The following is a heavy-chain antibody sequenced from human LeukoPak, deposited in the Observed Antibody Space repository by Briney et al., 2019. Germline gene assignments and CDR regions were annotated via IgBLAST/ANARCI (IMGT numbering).Heavy chain of an antibody. CDR1: GDSVSSNSAG. CDR2: TYYRSKWYN. J-gene: IGHJ5*02. V-gene: IGHV6-1*01. CDR3: AREEDLSGFYDWFDP. D-gene: IGHD3-9*01. Sequence: SRTLSLTCAISGDSVSSNSAGWNWIRQSPSRGLEWLGRTYYRSKWYNDYAVSVKSRITINPDTSKNQFSLQLNSVTPEDTAVYYCAREEDLSGFYDWFDPWGQGTLVTVSS.